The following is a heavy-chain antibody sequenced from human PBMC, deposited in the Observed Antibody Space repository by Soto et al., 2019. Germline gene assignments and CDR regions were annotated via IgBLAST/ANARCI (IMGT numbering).Heavy chain of an antibody. CDR1: GYTFTGYY. CDR2: INPNSGGT. J-gene: IGHJ4*02. Sequence: GASVKVSCKASGYTFTGYYMHWVRQAPGQGLEWMGWINPNSGGTNYAQKFQGWVTMTRDTSISTAYMELSRLRSDDTAVYYCARGGVRWSGYLDRFDYWGQGTLVTVSS. D-gene: IGHD3-3*01. CDR3: ARGGVRWSGYLDRFDY. V-gene: IGHV1-2*04.